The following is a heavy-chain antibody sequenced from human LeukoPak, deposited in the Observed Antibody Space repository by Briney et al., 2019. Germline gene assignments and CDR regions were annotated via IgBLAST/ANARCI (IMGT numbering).Heavy chain of an antibody. V-gene: IGHV1-2*02. Sequence: ASVKVSCKASGYTFTGYYMYWVRQAPGQGLEWMGWINPNSGGTNYAQKFQGRVTMTRDTSISTAYMELSRLRSDDTAVYYCARVPYYYDSSGYYSNDYWGQGTLVTVSS. D-gene: IGHD3-22*01. CDR2: INPNSGGT. J-gene: IGHJ4*02. CDR1: GYTFTGYY. CDR3: ARVPYYYDSSGYYSNDY.